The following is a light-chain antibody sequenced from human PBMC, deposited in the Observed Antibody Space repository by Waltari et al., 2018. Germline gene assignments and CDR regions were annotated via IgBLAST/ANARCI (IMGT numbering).Light chain of an antibody. V-gene: IGLV2-14*03. CDR3: SAYTSSSTYV. J-gene: IGLJ1*01. CDR1: RSDIGSYNY. CDR2: EVP. Sequence: QSALTQPASVSGSLGQSITISCTGTRSDIGSYNYVSWYQQHPAKAPRLIIYEVPSRPSGVSHRFSGSKSGNTASLTISGLLAGDEATYHCSAYTSSSTYVFGSGTNVTVL.